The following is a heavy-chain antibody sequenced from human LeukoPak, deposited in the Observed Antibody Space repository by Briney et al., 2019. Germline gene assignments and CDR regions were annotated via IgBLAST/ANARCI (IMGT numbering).Heavy chain of an antibody. CDR3: AKRGAQGWYFDL. CDR2: ISSSGSGGNT. D-gene: IGHD3-10*01. CDR1: GVTLSSYA. J-gene: IGHJ2*01. V-gene: IGHV3-23*01. Sequence: PGGSLRLSCAASGVTLSSYAMSWARQAPGKGLEWVSGISSSGSGGNTYYADSVKGRFTISRDNSKNTLYLQMNSLRAEDTAVYYCAKRGAQGWYFDLWGRGTLVTVSS.